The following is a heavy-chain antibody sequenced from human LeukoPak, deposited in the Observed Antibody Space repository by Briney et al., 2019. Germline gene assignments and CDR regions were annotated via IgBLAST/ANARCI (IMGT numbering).Heavy chain of an antibody. CDR1: GYTFSDYG. CDR2: IQNDGGNK. V-gene: IGHV3-30*02. J-gene: IGHJ4*02. Sequence: TGGSLILTCAASGYTFSDYGIHWVRQAPGTGLEWVAFIQNDGGNKYYADSVKGRFTISRDNSKNTLYLHMNSLRPEDTAVYHCAKDEIQGVVGAGPGYWGQGTLVTVSS. CDR3: AKDEIQGVVGAGPGY. D-gene: IGHD1-26*01.